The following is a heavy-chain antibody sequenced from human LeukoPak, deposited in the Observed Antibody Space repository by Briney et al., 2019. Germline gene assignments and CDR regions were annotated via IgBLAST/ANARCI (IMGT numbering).Heavy chain of an antibody. D-gene: IGHD3-16*01. J-gene: IGHJ4*02. CDR1: GFTFSSYS. Sequence: PGGSLRLSCAASGFTFSSYSMNWVRQAPGKGLEWVSYITSSGSTIYYPDSVKGRFTISRDNAKNSLFLQMNSLRAEDTAVYYCARDLVDYVWGNIDYWGQGTLVTVSS. CDR3: ARDLVDYVWGNIDY. V-gene: IGHV3-48*01. CDR2: ITSSGSTI.